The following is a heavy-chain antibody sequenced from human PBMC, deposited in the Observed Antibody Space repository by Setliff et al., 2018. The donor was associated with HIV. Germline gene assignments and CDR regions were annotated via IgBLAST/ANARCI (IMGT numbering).Heavy chain of an antibody. J-gene: IGHJ4*02. V-gene: IGHV4-4*09. CDR1: GGSISGYY. CDR2: IYTSGST. CDR3: TRREGAGKFDY. Sequence: SETLSLTCTVSGGSISGYYWSWIRQPPGKGLEWIGYIYTSGSTNYNPSLKSRVTMSVDTSKNQFSLKLSSVTAADTAVYYCTRREGAGKFDYWGQGTLVTVSS.